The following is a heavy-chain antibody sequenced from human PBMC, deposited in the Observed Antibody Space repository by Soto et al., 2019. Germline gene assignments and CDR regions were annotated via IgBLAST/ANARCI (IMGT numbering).Heavy chain of an antibody. CDR1: GFTFSSYA. J-gene: IGHJ4*02. CDR2: ITGSGGST. CDR3: AKEGVITAAFDY. Sequence: GGSLRLSCAASGFTFSSYAMSWVRQAPGKGLGWVSAITGSGGSTNYGDSVKGRFTISKDNSKNTLYLQMNSLRAEDTAIYYCAKEGVITAAFDYWGQGTLVTVSS. D-gene: IGHD6-13*01. V-gene: IGHV3-23*01.